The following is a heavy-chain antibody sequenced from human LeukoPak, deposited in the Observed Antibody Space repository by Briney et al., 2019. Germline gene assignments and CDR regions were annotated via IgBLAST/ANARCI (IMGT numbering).Heavy chain of an antibody. J-gene: IGHJ6*03. Sequence: GGSLRLSCAASGFTFSTYDMHWVRQATGKGLEWVSAIGTAGEIYYPGSVKGRFTISRENAKNSLYLQMNSLRAGDTAVYYCARDAGRWPPYYMDVWGKGTTVTVSS. D-gene: IGHD4-23*01. V-gene: IGHV3-13*01. CDR3: ARDAGRWPPYYMDV. CDR1: GFTFSTYD. CDR2: IGTAGEI.